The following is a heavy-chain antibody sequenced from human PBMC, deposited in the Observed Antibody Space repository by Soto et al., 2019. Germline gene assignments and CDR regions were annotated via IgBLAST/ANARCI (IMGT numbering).Heavy chain of an antibody. CDR1: GFTFSSYA. CDR3: AKDPRSGTYYDFWSGRYCYDY. V-gene: IGHV3-23*01. Sequence: GGSLRLSCAASGFTFSSYALSWVRQAPGKGLEWVSAISGSGGSTYYADSVKGRFTISRDNSKNTLYLQMNSLRAEDTAVYYCAKDPRSGTYYDFWSGRYCYDYSGQGTLDIVSS. D-gene: IGHD3-3*01. J-gene: IGHJ4*02. CDR2: ISGSGGST.